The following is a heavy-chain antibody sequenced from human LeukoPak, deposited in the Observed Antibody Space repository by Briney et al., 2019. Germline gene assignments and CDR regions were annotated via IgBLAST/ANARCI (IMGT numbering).Heavy chain of an antibody. CDR2: IYYSGST. V-gene: IGHV4-39*07. Sequence: SETLSLTCTVSGGSISSSSYYWGWIRQPPGKGLEWIGSIYYSGSTNYNPSLKSRVTISVDTSKNQFSLKLSSVTAADTVVYYCARGERSGPSRFDYWGQGTLVTVSS. CDR1: GGSISSSSYY. CDR3: ARGERSGPSRFDY. D-gene: IGHD6-19*01. J-gene: IGHJ4*02.